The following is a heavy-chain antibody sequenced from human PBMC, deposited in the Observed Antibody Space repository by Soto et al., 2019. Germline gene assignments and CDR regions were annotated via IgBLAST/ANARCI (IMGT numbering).Heavy chain of an antibody. V-gene: IGHV4-59*01. CDR2: IYYSGST. CDR1: GGSISSYY. D-gene: IGHD3-10*01. CDR3: ARDLWFGHSNWFDP. J-gene: IGHJ5*02. Sequence: PSETLSLTCTVSGGSISSYYWSWIRQPPGKGLEWIGYIYYSGSTNYNPSLKSRVTISVDTSKNQFSLKLSSVTAADTAVYYCARDLWFGHSNWFDPWGQGTLVTVSS.